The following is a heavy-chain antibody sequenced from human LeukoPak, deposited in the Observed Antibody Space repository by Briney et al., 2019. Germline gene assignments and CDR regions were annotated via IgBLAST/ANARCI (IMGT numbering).Heavy chain of an antibody. CDR1: GCTFSSYA. CDR3: AVNGDLIDY. D-gene: IGHD4-17*01. J-gene: IGHJ4*02. Sequence: RASVKVSCKSSGCTFSSYAISWVRQAPGQGLAWMGRIIPILGIANYSQKFQGRVTITADKSTSTAYMELSSLRSEDTSVYYCAVNGDLIDYWGQGTLVTVSS. V-gene: IGHV1-69*04. CDR2: IIPILGIA.